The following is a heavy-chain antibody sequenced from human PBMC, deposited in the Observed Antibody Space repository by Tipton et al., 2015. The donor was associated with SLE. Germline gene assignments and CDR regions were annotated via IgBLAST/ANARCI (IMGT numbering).Heavy chain of an antibody. CDR3: ARTLGAIAHTVYDAFDI. V-gene: IGHV4-59*01. Sequence: LRLSCTVSGGSIGPYYWHWFRQSPGKALEWIGYIYFDGNSNGRGNSNPSLKSRVTMSVDMSKNQFSLRLTSVTAADTAVYYCARTLGAIAHTVYDAFDIWGQGKMVTVSS. D-gene: IGHD1-26*01. J-gene: IGHJ3*02. CDR1: GGSIGPYY. CDR2: IYFDGNS.